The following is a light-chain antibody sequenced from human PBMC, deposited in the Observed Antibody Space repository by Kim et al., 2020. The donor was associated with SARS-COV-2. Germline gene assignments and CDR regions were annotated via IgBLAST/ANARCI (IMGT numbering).Light chain of an antibody. CDR3: QSTDTSGTWV. J-gene: IGLJ3*02. CDR1: GLPQNY. Sequence: SYELTQPPSLSVSPGQTARITCSRDGLPQNYAYWYQQRPGQAPLLVIYKDTERPSGISERISGSTSGTTVTLTITAVQAADEADYYCQSTDTSGTWVFGG. CDR2: KDT. V-gene: IGLV3-25*03.